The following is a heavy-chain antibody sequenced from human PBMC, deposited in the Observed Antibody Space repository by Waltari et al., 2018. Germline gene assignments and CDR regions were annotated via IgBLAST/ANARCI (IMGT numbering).Heavy chain of an antibody. CDR1: GFSLSSYW. CDR3: TNLDDFLDV. D-gene: IGHD1-1*01. CDR2: IKEDGSRT. J-gene: IGHJ6*02. V-gene: IGHV3-74*01. Sequence: EVQLVESGGGLVQPGGSLRLSCAASGFSLSSYWMHWVRQAPGKGLVWVSRIKEDGSRTDYADSVKGRFAISRDIAKNTLYLQMNSLRVEDTALYYCTNLDDFLDVWGQGTTVTVSS.